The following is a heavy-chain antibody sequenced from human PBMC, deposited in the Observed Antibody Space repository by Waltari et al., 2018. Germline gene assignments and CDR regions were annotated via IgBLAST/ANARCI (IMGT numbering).Heavy chain of an antibody. CDR3: ARRAITRVRGVEGGDYMDV. CDR1: GGSMCSRSYY. V-gene: IGHV4-39*07. D-gene: IGHD3-10*01. Sequence: LQLQESGAALVKPSETLSLTCTVSGGSMCSRSYYWGWIRQRPGKGRERLGCMGSIYYGGSNYYNPSLKSRVTISVDTSKNQFSLKLSSVTAADTAVYYCARRAITRVRGVEGGDYMDVWGKGTTVTVSS. J-gene: IGHJ6*03. CDR2: IYYGGSN.